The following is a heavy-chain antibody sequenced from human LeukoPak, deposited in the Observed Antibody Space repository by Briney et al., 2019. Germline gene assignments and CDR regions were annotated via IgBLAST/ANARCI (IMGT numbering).Heavy chain of an antibody. CDR3: ARDRRVASGLDY. Sequence: SETLSLTCAVYGGSFSGYYWSWIRQPPGKGLEWIGEINHSGSTNYNPSLMSRVTISVDTSKNQFSLKLSSVTAADTAIYYCARDRRVASGLDYWGQGTLVTVSS. D-gene: IGHD3-3*01. V-gene: IGHV4-34*01. J-gene: IGHJ4*02. CDR1: GGSFSGYY. CDR2: INHSGST.